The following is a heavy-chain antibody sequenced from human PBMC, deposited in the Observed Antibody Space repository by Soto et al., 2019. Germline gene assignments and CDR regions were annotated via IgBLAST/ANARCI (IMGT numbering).Heavy chain of an antibody. D-gene: IGHD3-10*01. Sequence: QVQLQESGPGLVKPSQTLSLTCSVSGGSISSGGNYWSWIRQHPGKGLEWIGNIYYSGRSYHNPSLESRVTISADTSKNQVSLKLSSVTAAGTAVYYCASTGFSGYGSGSDALDIWGQGTMVTVSS. CDR2: IYYSGRS. J-gene: IGHJ3*02. CDR3: ASTGFSGYGSGSDALDI. CDR1: GGSISSGGNY. V-gene: IGHV4-31*03.